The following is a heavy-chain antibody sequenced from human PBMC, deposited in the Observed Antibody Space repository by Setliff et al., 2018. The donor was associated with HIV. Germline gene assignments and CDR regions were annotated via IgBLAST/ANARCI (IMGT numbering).Heavy chain of an antibody. CDR3: ARDDSGSYNNWFDP. CDR2: IYHSGST. D-gene: IGHD1-26*01. J-gene: IGHJ5*02. Sequence: SETLSLTCAVPGYSISSGYYWGWIRQPPGKGLEWIGSIYHSGSTYYNPSLKSRVTISVDTSKNQFSLKLSSVTAADTAVYYCARDDSGSYNNWFDPWGQGTLVTVS. CDR1: GYSISSGYY. V-gene: IGHV4-38-2*02.